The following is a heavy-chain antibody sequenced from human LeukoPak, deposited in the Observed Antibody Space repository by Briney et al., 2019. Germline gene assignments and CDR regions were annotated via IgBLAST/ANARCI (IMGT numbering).Heavy chain of an antibody. CDR2: ISWNSGSI. V-gene: IGHV3-9*01. CDR1: GFTFDDYA. CDR3: ARVAPPDSSGWYDRNYYYYYYMDV. J-gene: IGHJ6*03. D-gene: IGHD6-19*01. Sequence: PGRSLRLSCAASGFTFDDYAMHWVRQAPGKGLEWVSGISWNSGSIGYADSVKGRFTISRDNAKNSLYLQMNSLRAEDTALYHCARVAPPDSSGWYDRNYYYYYYMDVWGKGTTVTVSS.